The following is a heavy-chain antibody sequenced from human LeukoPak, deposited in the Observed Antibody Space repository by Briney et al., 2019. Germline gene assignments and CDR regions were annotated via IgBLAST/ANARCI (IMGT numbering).Heavy chain of an antibody. D-gene: IGHD3-10*01. CDR3: ARWRASGGYYYYYYMDV. J-gene: IGHJ6*03. Sequence: SVKVSRKASGGTFISYAISCVPQAPGQGREWVGGIIPIFGAANYTQKVQGRGTITADESTSTAYMELSSLRSEDTAVYYCARWRASGGYYYYYYMDVWGKGTTVTVSS. CDR2: IIPIFGAA. CDR1: GGTFISYA. V-gene: IGHV1-69*13.